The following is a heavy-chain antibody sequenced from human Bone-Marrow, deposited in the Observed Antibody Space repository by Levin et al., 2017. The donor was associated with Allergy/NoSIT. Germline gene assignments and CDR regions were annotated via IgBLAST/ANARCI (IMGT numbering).Heavy chain of an antibody. J-gene: IGHJ4*02. CDR3: ARYGDYGSDY. Sequence: QPGGSLRLSCAASGFTFDDYAMHWVRQAPGKGLEWVSGISWNGGSIGYADSVKGRFTISRDSAKNSLYLQMNSLRAEDTALYYCARYGDYGSDYWGQGTLVTVSS. D-gene: IGHD4-17*01. V-gene: IGHV3-9*01. CDR2: ISWNGGSI. CDR1: GFTFDDYA.